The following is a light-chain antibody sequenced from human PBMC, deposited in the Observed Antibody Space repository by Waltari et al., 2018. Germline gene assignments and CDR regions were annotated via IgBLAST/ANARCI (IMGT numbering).Light chain of an antibody. CDR3: QKLDNYPPPT. V-gene: IGKV1-9*01. CDR2: DVS. J-gene: IGKJ5*01. CDR1: QGISRH. Sequence: DFQLTQSPSFLSASVGDRVTITCPASQGISRHLAWYQQKPGEAPKLLIYDVSTLQSGVPSRFSGSGFGTEFTLTISSLQPEDSATYYCQKLDNYPPPTFGQGTRLEI.